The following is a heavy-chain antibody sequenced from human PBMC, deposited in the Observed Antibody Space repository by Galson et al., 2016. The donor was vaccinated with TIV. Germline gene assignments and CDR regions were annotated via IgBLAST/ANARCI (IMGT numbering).Heavy chain of an antibody. J-gene: IGHJ5*02. Sequence: SLRLSCAASGFTFSTYWMHWVRQVPGKGVMWVSRIDNDGSQTDYADSVRGRFTVSRDNAKNALYLQMSSLRAEDTAVYYYARDQATPVARWFAPWGQGTLVTVSS. CDR2: IDNDGSQT. CDR3: ARDQATPVARWFAP. V-gene: IGHV3-74*01. CDR1: GFTFSTYW.